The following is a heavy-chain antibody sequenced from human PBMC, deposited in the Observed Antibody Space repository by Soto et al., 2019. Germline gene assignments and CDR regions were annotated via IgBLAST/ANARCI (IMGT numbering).Heavy chain of an antibody. CDR3: ARRRPTGYYNY. CDR1: GFPFSDYY. Sequence: QVQLVESGGDLVKPGGSLRLSCAASGFPFSDYYMSWIRQATGKGLEWVSSIGSSSSYTNYADSVKGRFTISRDNAKNSLYLQMNSLRAEDTAVYYCARRRPTGYYNYWGQGTQVTVS. CDR2: IGSSSSYT. D-gene: IGHD3-9*01. V-gene: IGHV3-11*05. J-gene: IGHJ4*02.